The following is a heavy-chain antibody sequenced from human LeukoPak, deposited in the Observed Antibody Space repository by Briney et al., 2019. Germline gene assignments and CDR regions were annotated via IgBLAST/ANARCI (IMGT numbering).Heavy chain of an antibody. J-gene: IGHJ6*02. D-gene: IGHD2-2*01. CDR2: ISYDGSNK. Sequence: GRSLRLSCAASGFTFSSYAMHWVRLAPGKGLEWVAVISYDGSNKYYADSVKGRFTISRDNSKNTLYLQMNSLRAEDTAVYYCARGVVPGPGYGMDVWGQGTTVTVSS. V-gene: IGHV3-30-3*01. CDR1: GFTFSSYA. CDR3: ARGVVPGPGYGMDV.